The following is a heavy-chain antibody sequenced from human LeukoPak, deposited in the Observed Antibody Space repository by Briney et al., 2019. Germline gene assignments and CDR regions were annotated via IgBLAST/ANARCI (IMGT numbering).Heavy chain of an antibody. D-gene: IGHD3-10*01. Sequence: SETLSLTCTVSGGSISSYYWSWIRQPPGKGLEWIGYIYYSGSTNYNPSLKSRVTISVDRSKNQFSLKLSSVTAADTAVYYCARSSYYYGSGSLDYWGQGTLVTVSS. CDR2: IYYSGST. CDR3: ARSSYYYGSGSLDY. J-gene: IGHJ4*02. V-gene: IGHV4-59*12. CDR1: GGSISSYY.